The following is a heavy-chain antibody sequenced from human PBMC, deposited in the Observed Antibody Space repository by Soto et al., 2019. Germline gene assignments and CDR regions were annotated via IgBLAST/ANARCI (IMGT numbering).Heavy chain of an antibody. J-gene: IGHJ4*02. CDR2: IHPSGRT. D-gene: IGHD2-21*02. CDR1: GDRVCSSMV. CDR3: ARGGDWSFDY. Sequence: SQTLSLTCTVTGDRVCSSMVAASVRQSPHKGLEWIGEIHPSGRTNYNPSLKSRTTMSVDKANNQFSLQLKSVTAADTAVYYCARGGDWSFDYWGQGALVTVSP. V-gene: IGHV4-4*02.